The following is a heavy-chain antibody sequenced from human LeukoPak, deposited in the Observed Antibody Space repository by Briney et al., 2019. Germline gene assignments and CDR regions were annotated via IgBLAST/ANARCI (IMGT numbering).Heavy chain of an antibody. Sequence: ASVKVSCKASGYTFTSYYMHWVRQAPGQGLEWMGIINPSGGSTSYAQRFQGRVTMTRDTSTSTAYMELRSLRSDDTAVYYCASPKRSGSYLPFDYWGQGTLVTVSS. CDR1: GYTFTSYY. CDR2: INPSGGST. J-gene: IGHJ4*02. CDR3: ASPKRSGSYLPFDY. V-gene: IGHV1-46*01. D-gene: IGHD1-26*01.